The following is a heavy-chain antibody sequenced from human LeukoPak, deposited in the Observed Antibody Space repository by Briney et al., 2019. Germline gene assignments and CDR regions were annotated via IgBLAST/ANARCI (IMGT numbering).Heavy chain of an antibody. D-gene: IGHD3-22*01. J-gene: IGHJ4*02. CDR1: GYTFTSYG. CDR3: ARDEPSPYYYDSSGYYGY. Sequence: ASVKVSCKASGYTFTSYGISWVRQAPGQGLEWMGWISAYNGNTNYAQKLQVRVTMTTDTSTSTAYMELRSLRSDDTAVYYCARDEPSPYYYDSSGYYGYWGQGTLVTVSS. CDR2: ISAYNGNT. V-gene: IGHV1-18*01.